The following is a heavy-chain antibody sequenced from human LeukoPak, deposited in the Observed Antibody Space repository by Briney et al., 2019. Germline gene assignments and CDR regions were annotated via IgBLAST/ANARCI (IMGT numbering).Heavy chain of an antibody. CDR1: GGSISNGDHY. CDR2: IYYSGST. D-gene: IGHD3-22*01. J-gene: IGHJ6*02. CDR3: AKYYYDSSGYYQGWGMDV. Sequence: PSETLSLTCTVSGGSISNGDHYWSWIRQHPGKGLEWIGHIYYSGSTYYNPSLKSRGIISVETSKNQFSLKLSSVTAEDTAVYYCAKYYYDSSGYYQGWGMDVWGQGTTVTVSS. V-gene: IGHV4-31*03.